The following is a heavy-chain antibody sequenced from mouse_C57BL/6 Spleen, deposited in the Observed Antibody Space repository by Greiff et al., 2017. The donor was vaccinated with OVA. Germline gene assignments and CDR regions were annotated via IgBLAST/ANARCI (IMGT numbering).Heavy chain of an antibody. Sequence: VQLQQSGPVLVKPGASVKMSCKASGYTFPDYYMNWVKQSHGKSLEWIGVINPYNGGTSYNQKFKGKATLTVDKSSSTAYMTLNSLASEDSAVYYCARREAYWGQGTLVTVSA. CDR3: ARREAY. CDR1: GYTFPDYY. J-gene: IGHJ3*01. V-gene: IGHV1-19*01. CDR2: INPYNGGT.